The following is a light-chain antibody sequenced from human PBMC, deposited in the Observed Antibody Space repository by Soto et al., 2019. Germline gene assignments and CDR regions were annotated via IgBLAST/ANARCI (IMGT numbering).Light chain of an antibody. V-gene: IGLV2-14*03. CDR3: TSYTTSSPYLV. CDR1: SSDVGGYHY. CDR2: DVT. J-gene: IGLJ3*02. Sequence: QSALTQPASVSGSPGQLITISCTGTSSDVGGYHYVSWYQHYPGKAPKLMIYDVTNRPSVVSNRFSGSKSGNRASLTISGLQAEDEADYYCTSYTTSSPYLVFGGGTKLTVL.